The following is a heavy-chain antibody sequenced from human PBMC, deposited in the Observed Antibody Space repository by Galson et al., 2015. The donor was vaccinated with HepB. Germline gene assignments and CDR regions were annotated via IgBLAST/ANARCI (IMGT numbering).Heavy chain of an antibody. Sequence: SLRLSCAASGFTFSSYAMSWARRAPGKGLQWLSIISSSGDLRRYADSVKGRFTISRDNSKSALYLQMNSLTADDTAVYYCAKDGVADSGWYSDYWGQGTLVTVSS. CDR3: AKDGVADSGWYSDY. D-gene: IGHD6-19*01. J-gene: IGHJ4*02. CDR1: GFTFSSYA. CDR2: ISSSGDLR. V-gene: IGHV3-23*01.